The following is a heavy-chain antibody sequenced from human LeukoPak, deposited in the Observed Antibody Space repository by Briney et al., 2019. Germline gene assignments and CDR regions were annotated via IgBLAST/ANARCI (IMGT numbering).Heavy chain of an antibody. CDR1: GYTFTSYG. CDR3: ARAEQYQLLLH. V-gene: IGHV1-18*01. J-gene: IGHJ4*02. Sequence: ASVKVSCKASGYTFTSYGITWVRQAPGQGLEWMGWISAYNGNTNYAQRLQGRVTMTTDTSTSTAYLDLRSLRSDDTAVYYCARAEQYQLLLHWGQGTLVTVSS. CDR2: ISAYNGNT. D-gene: IGHD2-2*01.